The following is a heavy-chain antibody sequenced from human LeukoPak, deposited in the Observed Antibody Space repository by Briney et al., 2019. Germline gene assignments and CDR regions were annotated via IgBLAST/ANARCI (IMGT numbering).Heavy chain of an antibody. Sequence: PGGSLRLSCAASRFNFNDYYMSWIRQAPGKGPEYVSTISGSGNGVNIYYADSVKGRFTISRDDSKSILYLQMNGLRSEDTAVYYCVKDFGRIRGTPDSWGQGTLVTVSS. D-gene: IGHD1-26*01. CDR3: VKDFGRIRGTPDS. CDR2: ISGSGNGVNI. V-gene: IGHV3-64D*06. J-gene: IGHJ4*02. CDR1: RFNFNDYY.